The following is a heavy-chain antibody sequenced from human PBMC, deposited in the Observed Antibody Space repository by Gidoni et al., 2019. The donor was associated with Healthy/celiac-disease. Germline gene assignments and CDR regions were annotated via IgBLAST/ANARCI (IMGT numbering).Heavy chain of an antibody. Sequence: QVQLQESGPGLVKPSQTLSLPCTVSVGSISSGDYYWSWIRQPPGKGLEWIGYIYYSGSTYYNPSLKSRVTISVDTSKNQFSLKLSSVTAADTAVYYCARDLVDMEGMDVWGQGTTVTVSS. J-gene: IGHJ6*02. CDR1: VGSISSGDYY. D-gene: IGHD5-12*01. CDR3: ARDLVDMEGMDV. V-gene: IGHV4-30-4*01. CDR2: IYYSGST.